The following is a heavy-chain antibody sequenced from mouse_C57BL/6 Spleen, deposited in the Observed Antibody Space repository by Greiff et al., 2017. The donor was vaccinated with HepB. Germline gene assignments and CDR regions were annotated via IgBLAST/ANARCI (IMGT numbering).Heavy chain of an antibody. V-gene: IGHV1-53*01. J-gene: IGHJ4*01. CDR2: INPSNGGT. Sequence: QVQLKQSGTELVKPGASVKLSCKASGYTFTSYWMHWVKQRPGQGLEWIGNINPSNGGTNYNEKFKSKATLTVDKSSSTAYMQLSSLTSEDSAVYYCARYYYGSSYVDYYAMDYWGQGTSDTVSS. CDR3: ARYYYGSSYVDYYAMDY. D-gene: IGHD1-1*01. CDR1: GYTFTSYW.